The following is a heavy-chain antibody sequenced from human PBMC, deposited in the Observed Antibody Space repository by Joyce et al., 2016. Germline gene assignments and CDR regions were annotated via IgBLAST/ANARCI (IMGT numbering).Heavy chain of an antibody. CDR2: CDPEEGET. J-gene: IGHJ6*02. CDR3: ATSLPTYYVDSGSSHRYGLDV. D-gene: IGHD3-10*01. CDR1: GYTLPELS. Sequence: QVQLVQSGAEVKKPGASVKVSFKVSGYTLPELSIHWVRQAPGKGLEWMGGCDPEEGETIYAQKLQGRVNMTEDTSEETSTDKDYMELSSLRSEDTAVYYCATSLPTYYVDSGSSHRYGLDVWGQGTTVTVSS. V-gene: IGHV1-24*01.